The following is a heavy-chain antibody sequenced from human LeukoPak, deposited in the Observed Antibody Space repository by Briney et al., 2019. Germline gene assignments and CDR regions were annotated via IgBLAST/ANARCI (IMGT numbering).Heavy chain of an antibody. J-gene: IGHJ4*02. V-gene: IGHV1-69*01. CDR2: IIPIFGIA. D-gene: IGHD3-10*01. CDR3: ARFPYGTGSYTFDY. CDR1: GGTFSSYA. Sequence: SVKVSCKASGGTFSSYAISWVRQAPGQGLEWMGGIIPIFGIANYAQKFQGRVTITADESTSTAYMELSSLRSEDTAVYYCARFPYGTGSYTFDYWGQGTLVTVSS.